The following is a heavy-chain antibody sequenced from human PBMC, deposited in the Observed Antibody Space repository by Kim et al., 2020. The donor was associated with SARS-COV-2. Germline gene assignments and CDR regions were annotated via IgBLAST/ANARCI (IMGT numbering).Heavy chain of an antibody. V-gene: IGHV1-69*01. Sequence: KFQGRVTITADESTSTAYMELSSLRSEDTAVYYCARGGNSGSYFPGAFDIWGQGTMVTVSS. D-gene: IGHD1-26*01. J-gene: IGHJ3*02. CDR3: ARGGNSGSYFPGAFDI.